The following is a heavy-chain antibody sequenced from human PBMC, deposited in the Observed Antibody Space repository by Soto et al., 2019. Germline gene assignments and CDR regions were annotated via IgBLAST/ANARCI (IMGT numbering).Heavy chain of an antibody. D-gene: IGHD7-27*01. CDR2: IISCSSYI. CDR1: GFIFSDYY. Sequence: PGGSLRLSCAGSGFIFSDYYMYWFRQASGKGLEWVSFIISCSSYIKYADSVKGRFSISRDNAKNLVSLQINSLRAEDTAVYYCARDRRNRSSWYWGPIDYYYGLDVWGQGTTVTVSS. V-gene: IGHV3-11*05. J-gene: IGHJ6*02. CDR3: ARDRRNRSSWYWGPIDYYYGLDV.